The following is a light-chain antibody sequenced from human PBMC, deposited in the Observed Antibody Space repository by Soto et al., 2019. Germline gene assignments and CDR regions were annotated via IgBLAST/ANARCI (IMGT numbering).Light chain of an antibody. CDR3: QQRSNWPSIA. CDR2: DAS. Sequence: EIVLTQSPATLPLSQGERATLSCRASQSVSSYLAWYQQTPGQSPRLLIYDASTLSPGIPAMFSDSGTGTDFTLTISSLEPEDSAVYHCQQRSNWPSIAFGQGTRLVI. CDR1: QSVSSY. V-gene: IGKV3-11*01. J-gene: IGKJ5*01.